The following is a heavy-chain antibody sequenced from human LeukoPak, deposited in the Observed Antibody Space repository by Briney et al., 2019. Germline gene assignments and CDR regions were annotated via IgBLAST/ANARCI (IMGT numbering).Heavy chain of an antibody. V-gene: IGHV4-39*01. J-gene: IGHJ3*02. CDR1: TVSISSTTYY. CDR3: ARLLRKTHDAFDI. Sequence: PSETLSLTCSVSTVSISSTTYYWGWIRQPPGKGLEWIASVYYSDTTYYNPSLKSRVTISVATSKNQFSLKLSSVTAADTAVYYCARLLRKTHDAFDIWGQGTMVTVSS. D-gene: IGHD3-10*01. CDR2: VYYSDTT.